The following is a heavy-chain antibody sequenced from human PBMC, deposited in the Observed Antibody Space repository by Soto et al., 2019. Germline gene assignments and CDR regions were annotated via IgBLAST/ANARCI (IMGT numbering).Heavy chain of an antibody. CDR1: GYTFTSYG. D-gene: IGHD4-17*01. CDR3: ARDVTTVNKPSYYYGMDV. J-gene: IGHJ6*02. Sequence: RASVKVSCKASGYTFTSYGISWVRQAPGQGLEWMGWISAYNGNTNYAQKLQGRVTMTTDTSTSTAYMGLRSLRSDDTAVYYCARDVTTVNKPSYYYGMDVWGQGTTVTVSS. V-gene: IGHV1-18*01. CDR2: ISAYNGNT.